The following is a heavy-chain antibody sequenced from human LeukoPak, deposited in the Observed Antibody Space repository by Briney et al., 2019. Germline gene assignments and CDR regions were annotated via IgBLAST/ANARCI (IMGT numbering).Heavy chain of an antibody. CDR2: IYYGGNT. D-gene: IGHD1-26*01. J-gene: IGHJ4*02. CDR3: ARGRSGSYFLRPWPRHYFDY. V-gene: IGHV4-30-4*07. Sequence: SQTLSLTCAVSGGSISSGVYSWSWVRQPPGKGLEWIGYIYYGGNTYYNPSLKSRVTISVDTSKNQFSLKLSSVTAADTAVYYCARGRSGSYFLRPWPRHYFDYWGQGTLVTVSS. CDR1: GGSISSGVYS.